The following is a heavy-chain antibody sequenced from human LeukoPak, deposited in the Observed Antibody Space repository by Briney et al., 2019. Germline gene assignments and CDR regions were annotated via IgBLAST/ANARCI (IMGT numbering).Heavy chain of an antibody. CDR1: GGSFSGYY. Sequence: SETLSLTCAVYGGSFSGYYWSWIRQPPGKGLEWIGEINHSGSTNYNPSFKSRVTISVDTSKNQFSLKLSSVTAADTAVYYCARGKWLRTQVYDYWGKGTLVTVSS. D-gene: IGHD5-12*01. CDR3: ARGKWLRTQVYDY. J-gene: IGHJ4*02. V-gene: IGHV4-34*01. CDR2: INHSGST.